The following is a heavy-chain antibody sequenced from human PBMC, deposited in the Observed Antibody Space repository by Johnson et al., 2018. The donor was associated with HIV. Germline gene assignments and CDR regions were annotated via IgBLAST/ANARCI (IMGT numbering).Heavy chain of an antibody. CDR3: ARTPSLPGAFDI. CDR1: GFTFSDYY. J-gene: IGHJ3*02. CDR2: ISSRGGTT. Sequence: QVQLVESGGGLVKPGGSLRLSCAASGFTFSDYYMSWIRQAPGKGLEWISYISSRGGTTYYADSGKGRFTISRDNSKNTLYLQMNSLRAEDTAVYYCARTPSLPGAFDIWGQGTMVTVSS. V-gene: IGHV3-11*04.